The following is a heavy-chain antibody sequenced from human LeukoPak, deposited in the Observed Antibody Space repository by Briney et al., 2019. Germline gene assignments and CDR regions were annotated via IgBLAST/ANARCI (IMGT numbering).Heavy chain of an antibody. V-gene: IGHV3-23*01. Sequence: PGGSLRLSCAASGFTFSSYAMSWVRQAPGKGLEWVSAISGSGGSTYYADSVKGRFTISRDNSKNTLYLQMNSLRAEATAVYYCAKDPVFYYDSSGYYYTGAFDIWGQGTMVTVSS. D-gene: IGHD3-22*01. J-gene: IGHJ3*02. CDR2: ISGSGGST. CDR1: GFTFSSYA. CDR3: AKDPVFYYDSSGYYYTGAFDI.